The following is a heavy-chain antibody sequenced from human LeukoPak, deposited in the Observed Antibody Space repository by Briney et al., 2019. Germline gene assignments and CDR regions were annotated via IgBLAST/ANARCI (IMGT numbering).Heavy chain of an antibody. CDR3: VGTIASRGSEY. CDR2: LPPDELGI. CDR1: GFTFTNYW. V-gene: IGHV3-74*01. D-gene: IGHD6-6*01. Sequence: GGSLRLSCAASGFTFTNYWMHWVRQAPGMGLVWVSRLPPDELGIIYADSVKGRSTVSRDNAKNTVYLQMNNLRVDDTAMYYCVGTIASRGSEYWGQGALVTVSS. J-gene: IGHJ4*02.